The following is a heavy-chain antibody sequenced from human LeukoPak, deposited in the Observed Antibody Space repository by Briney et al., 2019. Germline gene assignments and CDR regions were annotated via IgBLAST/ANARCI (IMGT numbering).Heavy chain of an antibody. CDR1: GGSISSGSDF. CDR3: ARESLTWLQSRTSSFDP. V-gene: IGHV4-39*07. J-gene: IGHJ5*02. CDR2: VYYSGST. D-gene: IGHD5-24*01. Sequence: PSETLSLTCTVSGGSISSGSDFWGWIRQPPGKGLEWIGTVYYSGSTYYNPSLKSRVTISVDSSKNQFSLRLSSVTAADTAVYYCARESLTWLQSRTSSFDPWGQGTLVTVSS.